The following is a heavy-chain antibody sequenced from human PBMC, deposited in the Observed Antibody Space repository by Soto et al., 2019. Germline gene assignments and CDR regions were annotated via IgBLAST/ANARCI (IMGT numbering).Heavy chain of an antibody. CDR3: ARGRYGDY. J-gene: IGHJ4*02. D-gene: IGHD1-1*01. CDR1: GYGFTTYG. V-gene: IGHV1-18*01. CDR2: ISAHNGNT. Sequence: QVHLVQSGAEVKKPGASVKVSCKGSGYGFTTYGITWVRQAPGQGLEWMAWISAHNGNTNYAQKLQGRVTVTRDTSTSTAYMELRSLGSADTAVYYCARGRYGDYWGQGALVTVSS.